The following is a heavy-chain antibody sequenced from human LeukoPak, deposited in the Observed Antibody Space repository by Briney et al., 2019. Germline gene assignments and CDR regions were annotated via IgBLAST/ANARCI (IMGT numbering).Heavy chain of an antibody. V-gene: IGHV1-8*01. J-gene: IGHJ5*02. CDR3: ARDQKVLDYDYVWGSPNWFDP. Sequence: ASVKVSCKASGYTFTSYDINWVRQATGQGLEWMGWMNPNSGNTGYVQKFQGRVTMTRNTSISTAYMELSSLRSEDTAVYYCARDQKVLDYDYVWGSPNWFDPWGQGTLVTVSS. CDR1: GYTFTSYD. CDR2: MNPNSGNT. D-gene: IGHD3-16*01.